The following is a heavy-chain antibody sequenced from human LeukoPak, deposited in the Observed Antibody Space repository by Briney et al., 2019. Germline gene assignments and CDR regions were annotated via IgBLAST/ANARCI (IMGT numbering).Heavy chain of an antibody. CDR3: AVGRGYSGLDY. V-gene: IGHV4-59*01. CDR1: GGSISSYY. Sequence: ASETLSLTCTVSGGSISSYYWSWVRQPPGKGLEWIGYIYYSGSTNYNPSLKSRVTISVDTSKNQFSLKPSSVTAADTAVYYCAVGRGYSGLDYWGQGTLVTVSS. CDR2: IYYSGST. D-gene: IGHD5-12*01. J-gene: IGHJ4*02.